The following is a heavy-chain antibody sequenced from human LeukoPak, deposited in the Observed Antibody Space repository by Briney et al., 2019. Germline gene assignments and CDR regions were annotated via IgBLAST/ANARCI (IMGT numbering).Heavy chain of an antibody. J-gene: IGHJ4*02. CDR2: IYYSGST. D-gene: IGHD1-26*01. CDR1: DGSFSSYY. Sequence: PSETLSLTCGVYDGSFSSYYWTWIRQPPGKGLEWIGYIYYSGSTNYNPSLKSRVTISVDTSKNQFSLKLTSVTAADTAVYYCARGVNSGYFDYCGQGTLVTVSS. V-gene: IGHV4-59*01. CDR3: ARGVNSGYFDY.